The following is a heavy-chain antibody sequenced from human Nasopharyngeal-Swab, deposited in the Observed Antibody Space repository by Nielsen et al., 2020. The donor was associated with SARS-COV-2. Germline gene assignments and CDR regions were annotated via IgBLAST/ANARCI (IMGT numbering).Heavy chain of an antibody. Sequence: GGSLRLSCAASGFTFSSYSMNWVRQAPGKGLEWVSSISSSSSYTYYADSVKGRFTISRDNAKNSLYLQMNSLRAEDTAVYYCARVFNRVSEIAAADPNIYYYYGMDVWGQGTTVTVSS. CDR1: GFTFSSYS. V-gene: IGHV3-21*01. D-gene: IGHD6-13*01. CDR3: ARVFNRVSEIAAADPNIYYYYGMDV. J-gene: IGHJ6*02. CDR2: ISSSSSYT.